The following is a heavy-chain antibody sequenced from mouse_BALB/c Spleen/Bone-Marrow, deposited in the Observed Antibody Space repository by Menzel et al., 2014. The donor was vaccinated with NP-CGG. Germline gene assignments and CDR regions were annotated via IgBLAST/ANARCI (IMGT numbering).Heavy chain of an antibody. CDR2: IWAGAST. CDR3: ASPIYYDYPLFAY. J-gene: IGHJ3*01. CDR1: GFSLTSYG. V-gene: IGHV2-9*02. D-gene: IGHD2-4*01. Sequence: VQLVESGPGLVAPSQRLSITCTVSGFSLTSYGVHWVRQPPGKGLEWLGVIWAGASTNYNSALMSRLSISKDNSKSQVFLKMNSLQTDDTAMYYCASPIYYDYPLFAYWGQGTLVTVSA.